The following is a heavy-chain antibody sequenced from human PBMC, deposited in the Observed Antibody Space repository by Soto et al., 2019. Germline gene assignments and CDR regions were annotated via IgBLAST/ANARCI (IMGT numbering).Heavy chain of an antibody. CDR3: VKGDTSRWLQS. CDR2: IYQSGST. V-gene: IGHV4-30-2*01. J-gene: IGHJ5*02. Sequence: SETLSLTCAVSGGSISSGGYSWSWIRQPPGKGLEWIGYIYQSGSTYYNPSLKSRVTISVDRSKNQFSLKLTSVTAADTAVYYCVKGDTSRWLQSWGQGTLVTVSS. CDR1: GGSISSGGYS. D-gene: IGHD5-12*01.